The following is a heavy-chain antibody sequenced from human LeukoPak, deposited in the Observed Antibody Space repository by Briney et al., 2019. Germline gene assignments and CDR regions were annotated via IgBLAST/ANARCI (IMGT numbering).Heavy chain of an antibody. D-gene: IGHD4-17*01. J-gene: IGHJ4*02. V-gene: IGHV3-74*01. CDR2: IISDGSYT. CDR1: EFTFSRYW. CDR3: VRAADYGDYGGFDY. Sequence: GGSLGLSCAASEFTFSRYWMHWVRQAPGKGLVWVARIISDGSYTNYADSVKGRFTISRDNAKNTLYLQMHSLRAEDTAVYYCVRAADYGDYGGFDYWGQGTLVTVSS.